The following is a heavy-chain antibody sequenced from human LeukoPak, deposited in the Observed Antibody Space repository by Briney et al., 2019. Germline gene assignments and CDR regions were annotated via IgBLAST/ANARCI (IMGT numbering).Heavy chain of an antibody. J-gene: IGHJ3*02. V-gene: IGHV1-2*02. Sequence: ASVKVSCKASGYTFIGYYIHWVRQAPGQGLEWMGWINPNRGGTNYAQKFQGRVTMTRDTSISTAYMELSRLRSDDTAVYYCARDAANYYDSSGSSSDAFDIWGRGTMVTVSS. CDR2: INPNRGGT. D-gene: IGHD3-22*01. CDR1: GYTFIGYY. CDR3: ARDAANYYDSSGSSSDAFDI.